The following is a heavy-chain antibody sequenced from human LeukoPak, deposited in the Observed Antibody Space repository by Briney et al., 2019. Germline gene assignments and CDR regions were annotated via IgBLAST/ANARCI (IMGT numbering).Heavy chain of an antibody. CDR3: ARAEYSSSSRHFDY. V-gene: IGHV3-21*01. J-gene: IGHJ4*02. CDR1: GLTFSTSG. CDR2: IGPTGSDR. D-gene: IGHD6-6*01. Sequence: GGSLRLSCTASGLTFSTSGFNWVRQAPGKGLEWVASIGPTGSDRYHADSIKGRFTISRDNAKNTLYLQMNSLRAEDTAVYYCARAEYSSSSRHFDYWGQGTLVTVSS.